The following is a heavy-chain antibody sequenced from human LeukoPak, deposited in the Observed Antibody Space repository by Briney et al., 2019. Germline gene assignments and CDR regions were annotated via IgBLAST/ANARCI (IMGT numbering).Heavy chain of an antibody. V-gene: IGHV1-2*02. Sequence: ASVKVSCKASGYTFTGYYMHWVRQAPGQGLEWMGWINPNSGGTNYAQKFQGRVTMTRDTSTSTVYMELSSLRSEDTAVYYCARGLEYCSSTSCYRAGDYWGQGTLVTVSS. CDR2: INPNSGGT. CDR3: ARGLEYCSSTSCYRAGDY. J-gene: IGHJ4*02. D-gene: IGHD2-2*02. CDR1: GYTFTGYY.